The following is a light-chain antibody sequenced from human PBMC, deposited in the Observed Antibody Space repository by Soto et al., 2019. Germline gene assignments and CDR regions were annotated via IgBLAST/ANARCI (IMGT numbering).Light chain of an antibody. CDR3: QQYNSYPT. V-gene: IGKV1-5*03. CDR2: KAS. Sequence: DIQMTQSPSTLSASVGDRVTITCRASQSISSWLAWYQQKPGKAPNLLIYKASSLESGVPSRFSGSEYGTEFTLTISSLQPDDFATYYCQQYNSYPTFGGGTKVEIK. J-gene: IGKJ4*01. CDR1: QSISSW.